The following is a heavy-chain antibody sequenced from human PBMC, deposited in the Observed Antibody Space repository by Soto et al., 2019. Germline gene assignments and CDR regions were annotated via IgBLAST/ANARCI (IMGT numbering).Heavy chain of an antibody. CDR3: ARSTMVRGVTP. D-gene: IGHD3-10*01. J-gene: IGHJ5*02. CDR2: INAGNGNT. CDR1: GYTFTSYA. Sequence: ASVKVSCKASGYTFTSYAMHWVRQAPGQRLEWMGWINAGNGNTKYSQKFQGRVTITRDTSASTAYMEQSSLRSEDTAVYYCARSTMVRGVTPWGQGTLVTVSS. V-gene: IGHV1-3*01.